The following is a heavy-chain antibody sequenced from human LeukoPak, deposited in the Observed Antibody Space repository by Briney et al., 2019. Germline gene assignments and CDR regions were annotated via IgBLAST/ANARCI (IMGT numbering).Heavy chain of an antibody. CDR2: IWYDGSNK. V-gene: IGHV3-33*01. CDR1: GFTLSSYG. CDR3: AREEDSSSAIDY. J-gene: IGHJ4*02. Sequence: PGGSLRLSCAASGFTLSSYGMHWVRQAPGKGLEWVAVIWYDGSNKYYADSVKGRFTISRDNSKNTLYLQMNSLRAEDTAVYYCAREEDSSSAIDYWGQGTLVTVSS. D-gene: IGHD6-6*01.